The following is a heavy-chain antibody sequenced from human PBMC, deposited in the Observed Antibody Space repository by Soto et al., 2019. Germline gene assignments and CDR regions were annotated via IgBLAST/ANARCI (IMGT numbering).Heavy chain of an antibody. D-gene: IGHD6-13*01. V-gene: IGHV1-46*01. J-gene: IGHJ6*02. CDR2: INPSGGST. CDR1: GYTFTSYY. Sequence: GASVKVSCKASGYTFTSYYMHWVRQAPGQGLEWMGIINPSGGSTSYAQKFQGRVTMTRDTSTSTVYMELSSLRSEDTAVYYCASTSSAAAGIPDYYDHRKVDWGPGTTLTVSS. CDR3: ASTSSAAAGIPDYYDHRKVD.